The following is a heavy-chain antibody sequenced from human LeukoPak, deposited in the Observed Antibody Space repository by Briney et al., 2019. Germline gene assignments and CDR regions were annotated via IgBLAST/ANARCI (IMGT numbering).Heavy chain of an antibody. CDR1: GGSFSGCY. V-gene: IGHV4-34*01. J-gene: IGHJ6*02. D-gene: IGHD2-2*01. CDR3: ARSRIVVVPAANYYYYYGMDV. CDR2: INHSGST. Sequence: PSETLSLTCAVYGGSFSGCYWSWIRQPPAKGLEWVGEINHSGSTNYNPSLKSRVTISVDTSKNQFSLKLSSVTAADTAVYYCARSRIVVVPAANYYYYYGMDVWGQGTTVTVSS.